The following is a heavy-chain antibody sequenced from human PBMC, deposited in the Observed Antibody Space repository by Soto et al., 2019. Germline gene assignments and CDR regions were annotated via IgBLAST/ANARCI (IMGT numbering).Heavy chain of an antibody. CDR2: IYSGGYT. CDR1: GFTVSNHY. D-gene: IGHD3-10*01. J-gene: IGHJ4*02. V-gene: IGHV3-53*01. CDR3: PPRPGGGGY. Sequence: EVQLVESGGGLIQPGGSLRLSCAVSGFTVSNHYMSWVRQAPGKGLEGVSVIYSGGYTAYGDSVKGRFTISRDNSKNTLLHQKKRLRAGDRAVYCWPPRPGGGGYWGQGTLVTVSS.